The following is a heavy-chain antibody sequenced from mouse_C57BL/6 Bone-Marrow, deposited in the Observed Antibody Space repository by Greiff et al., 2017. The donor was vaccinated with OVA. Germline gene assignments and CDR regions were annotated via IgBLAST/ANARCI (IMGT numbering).Heavy chain of an antibody. J-gene: IGHJ2*01. D-gene: IGHD2-3*01. CDR1: GYTFTSYW. Sequence: VQLQQSGAELVKPGASVKLSCKASGYTFTSYWMQWVKQRPGQGLEWIGEIDPSDSYTNYNQKFKGKATLTVDTSSSTAYMQLSSLTSEDSAVYYCARSDGYFYWGQGTTLTVSS. CDR3: ARSDGYFY. CDR2: IDPSDSYT. V-gene: IGHV1-50*01.